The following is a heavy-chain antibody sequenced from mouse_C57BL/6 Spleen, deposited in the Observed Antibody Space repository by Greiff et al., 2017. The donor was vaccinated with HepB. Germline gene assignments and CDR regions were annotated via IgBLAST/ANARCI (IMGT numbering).Heavy chain of an antibody. V-gene: IGHV1-80*01. J-gene: IGHJ1*03. D-gene: IGHD1-1*01. CDR3: ARTPLYYGSSYDWYFDV. CDR1: GYAFSSYW. Sequence: QVQLQQSGAELVKPGASVKISCKASGYAFSSYWMNWVKQRPGKGLEWIGQIYPGDGDTNYNGKFKGKATLTADKSSSTAYMQLSSLTSEDSAVYFCARTPLYYGSSYDWYFDVWGTGTTVTVSS. CDR2: IYPGDGDT.